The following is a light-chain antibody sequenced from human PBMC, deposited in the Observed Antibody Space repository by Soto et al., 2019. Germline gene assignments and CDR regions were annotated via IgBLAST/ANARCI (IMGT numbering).Light chain of an antibody. V-gene: IGLV2-23*02. Sequence: QSALTQPASVSGSPGQSITISCTGTSSDVGSYDLVSWYQQHPGKAPKLMIYEVSKRPSGVSNRFFGSKSGNTASLTISGLQAEDEADYYCCSYAAPITLQFGGGTKLTVL. CDR1: SSDVGSYDL. CDR3: CSYAAPITLQ. CDR2: EVS. J-gene: IGLJ2*01.